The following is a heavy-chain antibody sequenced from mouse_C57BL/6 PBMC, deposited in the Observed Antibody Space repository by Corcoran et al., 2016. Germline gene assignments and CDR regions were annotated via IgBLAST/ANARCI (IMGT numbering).Heavy chain of an antibody. D-gene: IGHD1-1*01. V-gene: IGHV9-3*01. CDR2: INTYSGVP. Sequence: QIQLVQSGPERKKPGETVKISCKASGYTFTTYGMSWVKQAPGKGLKWIGWINTYSGVPTYADDFKGRFAFSLETSASTAYLQINNLKNEDTATYFCARNCYGSSYWYVDVWGTGTTVTVSS. J-gene: IGHJ1*03. CDR1: GYTFTTYG. CDR3: ARNCYGSSYWYVDV.